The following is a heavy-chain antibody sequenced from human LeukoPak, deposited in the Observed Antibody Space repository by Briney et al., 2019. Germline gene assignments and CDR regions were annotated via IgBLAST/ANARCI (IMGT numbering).Heavy chain of an antibody. CDR3: ARGKVAAAGRRWFDP. J-gene: IGHJ5*02. D-gene: IGHD6-13*01. V-gene: IGHV4-34*01. Sequence: PSETLPLTCAVYGGSFSGYYWSWIRQPPGKGLEWIGEINHSGSTNYNPSLKSRVTISVDTSKNQLSLKLSSVTAADTAVYYCARGKVAAAGRRWFDPWGQGTLVTVSS. CDR1: GGSFSGYY. CDR2: INHSGST.